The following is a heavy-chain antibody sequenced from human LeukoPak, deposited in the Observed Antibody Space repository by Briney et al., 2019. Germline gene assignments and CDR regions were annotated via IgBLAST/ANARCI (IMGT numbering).Heavy chain of an antibody. D-gene: IGHD1-26*01. Sequence: PGGSLRLSCAASGFTFSSYWMSWVRQAPGKGPEWVANINQDGGEIYYVGSVKGRFAISRDNAKNSLYLQMNSLRAEDTAVYYCARDKIVGATYYDNWGQGTLVTVSS. CDR1: GFTFSSYW. CDR3: ARDKIVGATYYDN. J-gene: IGHJ4*02. CDR2: INQDGGEI. V-gene: IGHV3-7*01.